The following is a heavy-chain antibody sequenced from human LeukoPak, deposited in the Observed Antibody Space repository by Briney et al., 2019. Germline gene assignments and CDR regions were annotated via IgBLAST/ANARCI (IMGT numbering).Heavy chain of an antibody. D-gene: IGHD3-3*01. CDR3: AKDRTRQAY. CDR2: ISGNGAGT. V-gene: IGHV3-23*01. CDR1: GFTFSGYA. J-gene: IGHJ4*02. Sequence: GGSLRLSCAASGFTFSGYAMSWVRQAPGKGLEWVSAISGNGAGTYYADSVKGRFSISRDNSQNKLYLQMNSLRAEDTAVYYCAKDRTRQAYWGQGTLVTVSS.